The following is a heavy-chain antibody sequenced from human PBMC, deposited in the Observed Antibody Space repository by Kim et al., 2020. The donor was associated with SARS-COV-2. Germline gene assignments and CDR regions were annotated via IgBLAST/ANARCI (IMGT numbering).Heavy chain of an antibody. D-gene: IGHD2-2*01. CDR3: ARYRSLGTDIVVVPALDYYYYGMDV. V-gene: IGHV1-2*02. Sequence: ASVKVSCKASGYTFTGYYMHWVRQAPGQGLEWMGWINPNSGGTNYAQKFQGRVTMTRDTSISTAYMELSRLRSDDTAVYYCARYRSLGTDIVVVPALDYYYYGMDVWGQGTTVTVSS. CDR1: GYTFTGYY. CDR2: INPNSGGT. J-gene: IGHJ6*02.